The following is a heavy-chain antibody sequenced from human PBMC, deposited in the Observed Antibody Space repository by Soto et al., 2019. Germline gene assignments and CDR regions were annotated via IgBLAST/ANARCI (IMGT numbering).Heavy chain of an antibody. J-gene: IGHJ4*02. Sequence: QVQLQDSGPGLVEPSGTLSLTCVVSGASISSNDWWSWVRQSPGEGLQWIGEIFYNGGANYNPSLKSQVAISVDQSKNQFFLKLTSITSADTAIYYCGRNGAYYIDFWGQGTLVTVSS. CDR1: GASISSNDW. CDR3: GRNGAYYIDF. V-gene: IGHV4-4*02. CDR2: IFYNGGA. D-gene: IGHD2-21*01.